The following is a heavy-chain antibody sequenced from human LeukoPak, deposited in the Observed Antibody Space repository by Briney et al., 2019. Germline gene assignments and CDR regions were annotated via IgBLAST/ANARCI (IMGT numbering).Heavy chain of an antibody. D-gene: IGHD2-21*01. CDR3: AKDRGGLPHPIWFDS. Sequence: GGSLRLSCAASGFTFGTYTMSWVRQVPGQGLEWVAGISADGARTYYAGSVQGRFTISRDNANNMLNLQLSALRADDAAVYYCAKDRGGLPHPIWFDSWGQGTMVAASS. V-gene: IGHV3-23*01. CDR2: ISADGART. J-gene: IGHJ5*01. CDR1: GFTFGTYT.